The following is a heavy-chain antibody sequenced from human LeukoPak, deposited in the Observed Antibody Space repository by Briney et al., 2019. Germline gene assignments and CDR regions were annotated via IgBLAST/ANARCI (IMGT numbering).Heavy chain of an antibody. D-gene: IGHD3-22*01. V-gene: IGHV1-2*02. Sequence: ASVKVSCKASGYTFTGYCMHWLRQAPGQGREWMGWINPNSGGTNYAQKFQGRVTMTRDTSISTAYMELSRPRSDDTAVYYCARDFERITMIVVETGIPHSDYWGQGTLVSVSS. J-gene: IGHJ4*02. CDR1: GYTFTGYC. CDR2: INPNSGGT. CDR3: ARDFERITMIVVETGIPHSDY.